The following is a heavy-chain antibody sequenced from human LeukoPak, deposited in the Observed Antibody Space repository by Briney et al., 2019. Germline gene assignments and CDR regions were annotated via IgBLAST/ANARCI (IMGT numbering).Heavy chain of an antibody. V-gene: IGHV4-4*07. D-gene: IGHD3-3*01. CDR3: ARGYDFWSGNPLDY. CDR2: IYTSGST. J-gene: IGHJ4*02. Sequence: SETLSLTCTVSDGAISSYYWSWIRQPAGKGLEWIGRIYTSGSTNYNPSLKSRVTISVDTSKNQFSLKLSSVTAADTAVYYCARGYDFWSGNPLDYWGQGALVTVSS. CDR1: DGAISSYY.